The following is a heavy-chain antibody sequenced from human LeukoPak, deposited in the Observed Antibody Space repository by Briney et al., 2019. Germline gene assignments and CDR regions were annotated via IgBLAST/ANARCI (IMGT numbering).Heavy chain of an antibody. CDR2: IYPLETT. J-gene: IGHJ6*03. CDR1: GDSVNSGAYY. D-gene: IGHD6-13*01. CDR3: AGSSWYDYYMDV. Sequence: SETLSLTCTVSGDSVNSGAYYWSWLRQPAGKEPEWIGRIYPLETTNYNPSLKSRVAISVDTSKNQFSLKLSSVTAADTAVYYCAGSSWYDYYMDVWGKGTTVTVSS. V-gene: IGHV4-61*02.